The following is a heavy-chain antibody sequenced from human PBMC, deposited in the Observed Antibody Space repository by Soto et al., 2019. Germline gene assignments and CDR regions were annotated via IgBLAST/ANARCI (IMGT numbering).Heavy chain of an antibody. CDR1: GGTFSSYA. V-gene: IGHV1-69*01. J-gene: IGHJ5*02. CDR2: IIPIFGTA. Sequence: QVQLVQSGAEVKKPGSSVTVSCKASGGTFSSYAISWVRQAPGQGLEWMGGIIPIFGTANYAQKFQGRVTITADESTSTAYMELSSLRSEDTAVYYCAAEMATIKGPNWFDPWGQGTLVTVSS. CDR3: AAEMATIKGPNWFDP. D-gene: IGHD5-12*01.